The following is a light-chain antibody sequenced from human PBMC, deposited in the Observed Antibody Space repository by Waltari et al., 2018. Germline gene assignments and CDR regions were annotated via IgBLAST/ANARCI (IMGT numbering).Light chain of an antibody. CDR3: QQRVTWLLT. CDR1: EAIKHY. J-gene: IGKJ4*01. CDR2: DAS. Sequence: EIVLTQSPGTLAWSPGERATLSCGASEAIKHYLAWYQQKGGQPPRLLIFDASNRATGTPARFSGSGSGTDFNLTISALEPEDFAVYYCQQRVTWLLTFGGGTKVEI. V-gene: IGKV3D-11*01.